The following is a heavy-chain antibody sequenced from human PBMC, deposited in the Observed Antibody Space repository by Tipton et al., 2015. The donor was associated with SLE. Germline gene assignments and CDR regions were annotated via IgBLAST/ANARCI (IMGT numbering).Heavy chain of an antibody. CDR2: TNYDSGST. Sequence: TLSLTCTVSGYSISSGYYWGWIRRPPGKGLEWIGSTNYDSGSTNYNPSLKSRVTISMDTSKNQLSLKLSSVTAADTAVYYCARGGRGDGGNPFDPWGQGTLVTVSS. CDR1: GYSISSGYY. CDR3: ARGGRGDGGNPFDP. V-gene: IGHV4-38-2*02. D-gene: IGHD4-23*01. J-gene: IGHJ5*02.